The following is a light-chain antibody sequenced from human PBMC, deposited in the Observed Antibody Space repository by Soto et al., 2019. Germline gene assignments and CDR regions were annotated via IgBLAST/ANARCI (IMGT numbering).Light chain of an antibody. CDR3: QQRSNWPPFT. CDR1: QSVSSNY. CDR2: DAS. J-gene: IGKJ3*01. Sequence: EIVLTQSPGTLSLSPGERATLSCGASQSVSSNYLAWYQQKPGQAPRLLIYDASNRATGIPARFSGSGSGTDFTLTISSLEPEDFAVYYCQQRSNWPPFTFGPGTKVDIK. V-gene: IGKV3-11*01.